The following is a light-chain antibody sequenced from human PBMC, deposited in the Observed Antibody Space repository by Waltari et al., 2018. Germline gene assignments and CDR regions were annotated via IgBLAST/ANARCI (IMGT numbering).Light chain of an antibody. V-gene: IGKV3-20*01. Sequence: ETTLTQSPCTQSLSPGERATLSCRASQSVSSSYFAWYQQKPGQAPRHLIYGAASRATGIPDRFSCSRSGTDFTLTISSLEPEDFAVYYCQQYVNTRLTFGPGTKVEIK. CDR3: QQYVNTRLT. J-gene: IGKJ3*01. CDR2: GAA. CDR1: QSVSSSY.